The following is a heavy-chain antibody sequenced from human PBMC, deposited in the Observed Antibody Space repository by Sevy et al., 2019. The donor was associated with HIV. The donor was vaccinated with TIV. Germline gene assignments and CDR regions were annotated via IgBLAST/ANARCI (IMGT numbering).Heavy chain of an antibody. CDR2: IRQDGSEK. CDR3: ARDAAPYSSSWGCDYYFYGMDV. CDR1: GFTFSTYW. V-gene: IGHV3-7*01. D-gene: IGHD6-13*01. J-gene: IGHJ6*02. Sequence: GGSLRLSCAASGFTFSTYWMTWVRQAPGKGLEWVANIRQDGSEKYYLDSVKGRFTISRDNAENSLFLHMNTLRVEDTAVYYCARDAAPYSSSWGCDYYFYGMDVWGQGTTVTVSS.